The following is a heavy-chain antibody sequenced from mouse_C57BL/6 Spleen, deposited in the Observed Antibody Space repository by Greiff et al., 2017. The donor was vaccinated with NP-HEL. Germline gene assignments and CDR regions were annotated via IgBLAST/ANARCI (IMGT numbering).Heavy chain of an antibody. J-gene: IGHJ3*01. CDR1: GYSFTGYY. D-gene: IGHD2-5*01. CDR2: INPSTGGT. CDR3: ATNSNYGAWFAY. V-gene: IGHV1-42*01. Sequence: EVQLQQSGPELVKPGASVKISCKASGYSFTGYYMNWVKQSPEKSLEWIGEINPSTGGTTYNQKFKAKATLTVDKSSSTAYMQLKSLTSEDSAVYYCATNSNYGAWFAYWGQGTLVTVSA.